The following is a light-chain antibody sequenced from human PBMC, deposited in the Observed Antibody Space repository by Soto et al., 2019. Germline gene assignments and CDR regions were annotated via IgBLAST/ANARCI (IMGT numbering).Light chain of an antibody. V-gene: IGKV1-39*01. CDR2: AAS. CDR1: QSISNY. Sequence: DIQLTQSQPCLSASLRGRTTIXGQTSQSISNYLNWYQQKPGKAPKLLIYAASSLQSGVPSRFSGSGSGTDFTLTISSLQPEDFATYYCQQTYSTPPTFGQGTKVDIK. J-gene: IGKJ1*01. CDR3: QQTYSTPPT.